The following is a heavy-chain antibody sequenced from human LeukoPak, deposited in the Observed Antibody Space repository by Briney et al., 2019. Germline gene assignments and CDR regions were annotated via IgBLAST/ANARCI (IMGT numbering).Heavy chain of an antibody. V-gene: IGHV4-38-2*02. D-gene: IGHD3-16*01. CDR2: IYHSGST. J-gene: IGHJ5*02. CDR3: AREIDYVGLGWFDP. Sequence: PSETLSLTCTVSGYSISSGYYWGWIRQPPGKGLEWIGSIYHSGSTYYNPSLKSRVTISVDTSKNQFSLKLSSVTAADTAVYYCAREIDYVGLGWFDPWGQGTLVTVSS. CDR1: GYSISSGYY.